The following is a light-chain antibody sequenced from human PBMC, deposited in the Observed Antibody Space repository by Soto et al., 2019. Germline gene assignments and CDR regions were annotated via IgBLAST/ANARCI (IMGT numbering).Light chain of an antibody. J-gene: IGKJ2*01. V-gene: IGKV3-20*01. CDR3: QQYGSSPFT. CDR1: QSVSSSY. CDR2: GAS. Sequence: EIVLTQSPGTLSSPPGERATLSCRASQSVSSSYVAWYQQKPGQAPRLLIYGASSRATGIPDRFSGRGAGTDFTLTISRLEPEDFAVYYCQQYGSSPFTFGQGTKLEIK.